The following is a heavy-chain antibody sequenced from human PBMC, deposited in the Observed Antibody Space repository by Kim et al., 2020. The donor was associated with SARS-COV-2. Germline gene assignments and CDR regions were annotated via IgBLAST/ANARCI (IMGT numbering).Heavy chain of an antibody. Sequence: GGSLRLSCAASGFTFSSYGMHWVRQAPGKGLEWVAVISYDGSNKYYADSVKGRFTISRDNSKNTLYLQMNSLRAEDTAVYYCAKDSPYYDFWSGYYNVNYGMDGWGQGTTVAVSS. CDR2: ISYDGSNK. J-gene: IGHJ6*02. D-gene: IGHD3-3*01. CDR3: AKDSPYYDFWSGYYNVNYGMDG. V-gene: IGHV3-30*18. CDR1: GFTFSSYG.